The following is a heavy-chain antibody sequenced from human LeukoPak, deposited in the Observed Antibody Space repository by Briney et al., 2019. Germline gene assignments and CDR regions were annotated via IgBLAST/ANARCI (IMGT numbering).Heavy chain of an antibody. CDR1: GFAFSDFG. J-gene: IGHJ4*02. D-gene: IGHD2-21*02. CDR3: ARGGGLLFSVVTAGYYFDY. CDR2: IWYDGSNK. Sequence: PGRSLRLSCAASGFAFSDFGMLWVRQAPGKGLEWVAVIWYDGSNKYYADSVKGRFTISRDNSKNTLYLQMNSLRAEDTAVYYCARGGGLLFSVVTAGYYFDYWGQGTLVTVSS. V-gene: IGHV3-33*08.